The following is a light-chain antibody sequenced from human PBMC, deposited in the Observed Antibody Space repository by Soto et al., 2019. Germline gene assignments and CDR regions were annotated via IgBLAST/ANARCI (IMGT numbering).Light chain of an antibody. CDR3: QQRSSWPRT. Sequence: EIVLTQSPATLSLSPGERATLSCRASQSVSSFLAWYQQKPGQAPRLLIYDASNRATGIPARFSGSGSGTDFTLTIRSIETEDFAIYYCQQRSSWPRTFGQGTKVDIK. J-gene: IGKJ1*01. CDR2: DAS. V-gene: IGKV3-11*01. CDR1: QSVSSF.